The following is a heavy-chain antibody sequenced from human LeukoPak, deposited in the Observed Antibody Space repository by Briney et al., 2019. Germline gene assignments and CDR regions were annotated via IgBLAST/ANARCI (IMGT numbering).Heavy chain of an antibody. CDR3: ARDSGDIVATISLGMTDY. CDR2: IKQDGSEK. D-gene: IGHD5-12*01. J-gene: IGHJ4*02. CDR1: RFIFSSYA. V-gene: IGHV3-7*01. Sequence: GGSLRLSCEASRFIFSSYAMSWVRQAPGKGLEWVANIKQDGSEKYYVDSVKGRFTISRDNAKNSLYLQMNSLRAEDTAVYYCARDSGDIVATISLGMTDYWGQGTLVTVSS.